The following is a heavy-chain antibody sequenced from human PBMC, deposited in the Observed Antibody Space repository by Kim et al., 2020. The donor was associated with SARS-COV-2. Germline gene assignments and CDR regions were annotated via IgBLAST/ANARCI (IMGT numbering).Heavy chain of an antibody. D-gene: IGHD3-9*01. CDR3: ARDQGHILTGILGAFDI. V-gene: IGHV4-31*03. CDR1: GGSISSGGYY. J-gene: IGHJ3*02. CDR2: IYYSGST. Sequence: SETLSLTCTVSGGSISSGGYYWSWIRQHPGKGLEWIGYIYYSGSTYYNPFLKSRVTISVDTSKNQFSLKLSSVTAADTAVYYCARDQGHILTGILGAFDIWGQGTMVTVSS.